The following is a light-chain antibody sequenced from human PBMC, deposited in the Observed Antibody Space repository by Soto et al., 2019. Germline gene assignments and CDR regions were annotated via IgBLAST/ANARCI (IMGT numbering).Light chain of an antibody. CDR2: DAS. Sequence: EIVLTHSPATLSLSPWEIATLSCRASQSVYRSLAWYQQKPGQAPRLLIYDASNRATGVPARFSGSGSGTDFTLTISSLEPEDFAVYYCQQRNDWRRGTFGQGTRLEIK. CDR3: QQRNDWRRGT. CDR1: QSVYRS. V-gene: IGKV3-11*01. J-gene: IGKJ5*01.